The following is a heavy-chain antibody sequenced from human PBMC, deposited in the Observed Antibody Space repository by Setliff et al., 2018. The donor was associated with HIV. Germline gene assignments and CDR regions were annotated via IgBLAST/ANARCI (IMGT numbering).Heavy chain of an antibody. J-gene: IGHJ6*03. D-gene: IGHD4-4*01. CDR3: ARADSRRGAGYQYMDV. CDR1: GGSISSSSYH. V-gene: IGHV4-39*07. Sequence: SETLSLTCSVSGGSISSSSYHWGWIRQPPGKGLEYIGIIFRGVTTYYNPSLRSRVALSMDTSKNQFSLRLSSVTAADTAIYYCARADSRRGAGYQYMDVWGKGTTVTVSS. CDR2: IFRGVTT.